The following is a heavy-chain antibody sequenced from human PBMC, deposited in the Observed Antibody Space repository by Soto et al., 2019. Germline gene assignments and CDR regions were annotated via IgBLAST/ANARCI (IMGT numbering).Heavy chain of an antibody. CDR1: GFTFSDGW. J-gene: IGHJ6*02. V-gene: IGHV3-15*07. CDR3: TTSSAGYYYAMDV. CDR2: IKSKSDGGTT. Sequence: EVQLVESGGGLVKPGGSLRLSCAASGFTFSDGWMNWVRQAPGKGLEWVGRIKSKSDGGTTDYAAPVKGRVTISRDASKPPLYLQMNSLKTEDTAVYYCTTSSAGYYYAMDVWGQGTTVTVSS. D-gene: IGHD6-6*01.